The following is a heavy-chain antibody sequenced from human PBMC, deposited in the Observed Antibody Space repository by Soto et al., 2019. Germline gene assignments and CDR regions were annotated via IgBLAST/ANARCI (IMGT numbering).Heavy chain of an antibody. J-gene: IGHJ4*02. V-gene: IGHV4-31*03. D-gene: IGHD3-22*01. CDR3: ARYYYDSSGYYQDFDY. CDR1: GGSISSGGYY. Sequence: QVQLQESGPGLVKPSQTLSLTCTVSGGSISSGGYYWSWIRQHPGKGLEWIGYIYYSGSTYYNPSLKSRVTISVDTSKNQFSLKLSSVTAADTAVYYCARYYYDSSGYYQDFDYWGQGTLVTVSS. CDR2: IYYSGST.